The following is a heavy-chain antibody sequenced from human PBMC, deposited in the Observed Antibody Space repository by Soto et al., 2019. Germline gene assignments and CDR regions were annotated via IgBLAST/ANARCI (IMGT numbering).Heavy chain of an antibody. CDR1: GFTFSSYW. V-gene: IGHV3-7*05. CDR3: TRSGGHYEYDH. D-gene: IGHD2-21*02. CDR2: IRQDGSET. Sequence: GGSLRLSCAASGFTFSSYWMTWVRQAPGRGLEWVANIRQDGSETSYMESIKGRFTISRDNARNSLYLQMNSLRAEDTAIYYCTRSGGHYEYDHWGQGTLVTVSS. J-gene: IGHJ4*02.